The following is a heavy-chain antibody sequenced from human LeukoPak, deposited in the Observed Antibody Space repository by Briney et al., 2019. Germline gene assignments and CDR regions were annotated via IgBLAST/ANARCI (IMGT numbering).Heavy chain of an antibody. CDR1: GVSISSSNSY. J-gene: IGHJ6*03. CDR3: ARVGSRTNYYMDV. V-gene: IGHV4-39*01. CDR2: IYYSGNT. Sequence: PSETLSLTCTVSGVSISSSNSYWGWIRQPPWKGLEWIGSIYYSGNTYYNASLKSQVSISIDTSKNQFSLKLTSVTAADTAVYYCARVGSRTNYYMDVWGKGTTVTVSS. D-gene: IGHD1-26*01.